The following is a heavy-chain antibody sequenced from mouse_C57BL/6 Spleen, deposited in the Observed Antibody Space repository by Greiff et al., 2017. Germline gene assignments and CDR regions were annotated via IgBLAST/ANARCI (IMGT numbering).Heavy chain of an antibody. CDR1: GYAFSSSW. J-gene: IGHJ3*01. V-gene: IGHV1-82*01. D-gene: IGHD4-1*01. CDR3: AREELTGPFAY. CDR2: IYPGDGDT. Sequence: VQLQQSGPELVKPGASVKISCKASGYAFSSSWMNWVKQRPGKGLEWIGRIYPGDGDTNYNGKFKGKATLTEDKSSSTAYMQLSSLTSEDSAVYCCAREELTGPFAYWGQGTLVTVSS.